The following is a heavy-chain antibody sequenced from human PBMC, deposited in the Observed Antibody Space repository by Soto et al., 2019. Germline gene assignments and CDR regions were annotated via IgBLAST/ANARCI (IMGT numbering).Heavy chain of an antibody. Sequence: EAQLVESGGGLVQPGGSLRLSCAASGFNFGNYWMSWVRQAPGKGLQWVAKINQYGSEKYYVESVKGRFTVSRDNAQSSLSLEMTSLRAEDTALYYCARILRTGRTGYTVDIWGQGTMVTVSS. CDR2: INQYGSEK. J-gene: IGHJ3*02. V-gene: IGHV3-7*01. CDR1: GFNFGNYW. D-gene: IGHD1-1*01. CDR3: ARILRTGRTGYTVDI.